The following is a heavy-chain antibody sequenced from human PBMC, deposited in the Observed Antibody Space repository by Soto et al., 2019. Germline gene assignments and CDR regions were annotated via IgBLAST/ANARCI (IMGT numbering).Heavy chain of an antibody. Sequence: SETLSLTCAVSGYSISSGYYWGWIRQPPGKGLEWIGSIYHSGSTYYNPSLKSRVTISVDTSKNQVSLKLSSVTAADTAVYYCARTIGIFGAHDYWGQGTLVTVSS. J-gene: IGHJ4*02. CDR1: GYSISSGYY. CDR3: ARTIGIFGAHDY. D-gene: IGHD3-3*01. CDR2: IYHSGST. V-gene: IGHV4-38-2*01.